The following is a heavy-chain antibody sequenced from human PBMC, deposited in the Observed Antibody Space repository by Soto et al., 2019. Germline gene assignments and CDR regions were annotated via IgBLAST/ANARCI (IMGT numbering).Heavy chain of an antibody. V-gene: IGHV1-18*01. CDR2: ISGYHGHT. CDR3: AREGEMPYYYYGLDV. Sequence: QVQLVQSGAEVRKPGASVKVSCKASGYTFTTYGISWVRQAPGQGLEWMGWISGYHGHTKYAQKFQGRVTMTTDTSTSTVYMDLRSLRSDDTAVYYCAREGEMPYYYYGLDVWGQGTTVTVSS. D-gene: IGHD3-16*01. CDR1: GYTFTTYG. J-gene: IGHJ6*02.